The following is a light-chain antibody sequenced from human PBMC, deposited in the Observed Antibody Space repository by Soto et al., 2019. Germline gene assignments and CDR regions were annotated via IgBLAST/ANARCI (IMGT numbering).Light chain of an antibody. CDR3: CSYTSSSSYV. CDR1: SSDVGGHNY. J-gene: IGLJ1*01. CDR2: EVS. Sequence: QYVLTQPASVSGSPGQSITISCTGSSSDVGGHNYVSWYQHHPGKAPKLVIYEVSNRPSGVSYRFSASKSGNTASLTISGLQAADEADYFCCSYTSSSSYVFGTGTKVTVL. V-gene: IGLV2-14*01.